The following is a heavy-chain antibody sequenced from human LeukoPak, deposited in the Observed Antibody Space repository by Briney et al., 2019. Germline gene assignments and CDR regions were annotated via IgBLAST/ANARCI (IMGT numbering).Heavy chain of an antibody. CDR2: ISHSGST. Sequence: PSDTLTLTCTVSNGSFSTYCWSWMRQSPGKGLQWIGEISHSGSTNYNPSLKLRVSISLDTSKNQFSLRLSSVSAADTAVYFCARRYCSGGSCYMRGYYGMDVWATGTTVIVSS. CDR3: ARRYCSGGSCYMRGYYGMDV. D-gene: IGHD2-15*01. J-gene: IGHJ6*04. V-gene: IGHV4-34*01. CDR1: NGSFSTYC.